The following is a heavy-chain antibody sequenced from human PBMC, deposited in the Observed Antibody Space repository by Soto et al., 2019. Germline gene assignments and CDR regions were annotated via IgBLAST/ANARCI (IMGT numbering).Heavy chain of an antibody. D-gene: IGHD3-9*01. CDR1: GCTLRREG. V-gene: IGHV3-33*01. CDR2: IWDDGSNK. Sequence: RGARRVPCGGSGCTLRREGNHRGRPAPGKGLEWVGVIWDDGSNKYYADSVKGRFTISRDNSKNTLYLQMNSLRAEDTAVYYCAREGGKLLRYFDWLPKFDYWGQGTLGTVSS. CDR3: AREGGKLLRYFDWLPKFDY. J-gene: IGHJ4*02.